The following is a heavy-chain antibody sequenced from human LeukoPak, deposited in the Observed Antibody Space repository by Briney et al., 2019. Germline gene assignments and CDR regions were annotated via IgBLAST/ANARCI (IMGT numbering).Heavy chain of an antibody. CDR2: IWYDGSDK. D-gene: IGHD4-23*01. J-gene: IGHJ4*02. CDR3: ARDFAVVTRGPDY. CDR1: GFTFSSYG. V-gene: IGHV3-33*01. Sequence: GGSLRLSCAASGFTFSSYGMHWVRQAPGKGLEWVAVIWYDGSDKYYADSVKGRFTISRDNAKNSLYLQMNSLRDEDTAVYYCARDFAVVTRGPDYWGQGTLVTVSS.